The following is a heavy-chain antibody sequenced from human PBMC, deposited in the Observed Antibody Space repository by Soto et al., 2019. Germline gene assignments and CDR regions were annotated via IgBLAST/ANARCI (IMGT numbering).Heavy chain of an antibody. CDR3: ARGRGIAAAGTGAWFDP. Sequence: GASVKVSCKASGGTFSSYAISWVRQAPGQGLEWMGGIIPIFGTANYAQKFQGRVTITADESTSTAYMELSSLRSEDTAVYYCARGRGIAAAGTGAWFDPWGQGTLVTVSS. V-gene: IGHV1-69*13. CDR1: GGTFSSYA. J-gene: IGHJ5*02. D-gene: IGHD6-13*01. CDR2: IIPIFGTA.